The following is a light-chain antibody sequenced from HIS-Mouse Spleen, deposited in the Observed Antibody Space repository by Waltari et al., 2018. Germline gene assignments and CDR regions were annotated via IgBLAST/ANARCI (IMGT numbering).Light chain of an antibody. CDR3: YSTDSSGNHRV. J-gene: IGLJ2*01. CDR1: AFPKKY. Sequence: SYELTQPPSVSVSPGQPARITCSADAFPKKYAYWYQQKSGQDPVLVLYEDSKRPSGIPERFSGSSSGTMATLTISGAQVEDEADYYCYSTDSSGNHRVFGGGTKLTVL. CDR2: EDS. V-gene: IGLV3-10*01.